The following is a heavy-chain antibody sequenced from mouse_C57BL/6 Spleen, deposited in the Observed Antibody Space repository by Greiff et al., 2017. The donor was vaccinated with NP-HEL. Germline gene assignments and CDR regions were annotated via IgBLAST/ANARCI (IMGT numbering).Heavy chain of an antibody. Sequence: EVNVVESGGGLVQPGGSLSLSCAASGFTFTDYYMSWVRQPPGKALEWLGFIRNKANGYTTEYSASVKGRFTISRDNSQSILYLQMNALRAEDSATYYCARYYGSREYYFDYWGQGTTLTVSS. V-gene: IGHV7-3*01. CDR3: ARYYGSREYYFDY. J-gene: IGHJ2*01. CDR1: GFTFTDYY. CDR2: IRNKANGYTT. D-gene: IGHD1-1*01.